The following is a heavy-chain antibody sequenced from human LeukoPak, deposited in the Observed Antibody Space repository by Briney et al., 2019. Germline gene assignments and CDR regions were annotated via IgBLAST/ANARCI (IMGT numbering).Heavy chain of an antibody. CDR2: ISQSGSP. J-gene: IGHJ4*02. D-gene: IGHD7-27*01. CDR1: GVSFSGYY. Sequence: SETLSLTCAVSGVSFSGYYWSWIRQPPGKGPQWIGEISQSGSPDYNPSLKSRVTISLDTSKNQFSLKLNFVTAADTAVYYCTRTSPGVPHDFWGRGTLVTVSS. CDR3: TRTSPGVPHDF. V-gene: IGHV4-34*01.